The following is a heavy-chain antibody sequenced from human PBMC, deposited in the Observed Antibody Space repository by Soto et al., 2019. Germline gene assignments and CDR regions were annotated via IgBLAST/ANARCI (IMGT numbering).Heavy chain of an antibody. CDR3: ARQLSHICDS. Sequence: GESLKISCKGSGYIFNNNWIGWVRQMPGKGLEWMGIIHPGDSDSRYSPSFQGQVTMSVDKSINTAYLQWSSLKASDTAMYYCARQLSHICDSWGQGTLVTVSS. D-gene: IGHD3-3*02. V-gene: IGHV5-51*01. CDR2: IHPGDSDS. J-gene: IGHJ4*02. CDR1: GYIFNNNW.